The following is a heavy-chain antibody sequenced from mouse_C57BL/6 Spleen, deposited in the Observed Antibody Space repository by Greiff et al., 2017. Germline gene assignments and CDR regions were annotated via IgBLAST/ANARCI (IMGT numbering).Heavy chain of an antibody. CDR3: ARSSGSYYCDY. CDR1: GYTFTSYW. Sequence: QVQLQQPGAELVMPGASVKLSCKASGYTFTSYWMHWVKQRPGQGLEWIGEIDPSDSYTNYNQKFKGKSTLTVDKSSSTAYMQLSSLTSEDSAVYYCARSSGSYYCDYWGQGTTLTVSS. V-gene: IGHV1-69*01. CDR2: IDPSDSYT. D-gene: IGHD1-3*01. J-gene: IGHJ2*01.